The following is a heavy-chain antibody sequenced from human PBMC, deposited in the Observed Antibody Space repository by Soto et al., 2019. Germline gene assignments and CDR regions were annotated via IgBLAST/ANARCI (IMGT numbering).Heavy chain of an antibody. CDR3: VKDRMAYNSVWDPFDI. CDR2: IGSVGGDT. V-gene: IGHV3-23*01. Sequence: EVQLLESGGGLVQPGGSLRLSCAASGLTFYSYAMSWVRQAPGKGLEWVSTIGSVGGDTYYADSVKGRFTISRDDSKNTLLLQMNSLRAEDTAVYYCVKDRMAYNSVWDPFDIWGQGTMVTVSS. D-gene: IGHD1-20*01. J-gene: IGHJ3*02. CDR1: GLTFYSYA.